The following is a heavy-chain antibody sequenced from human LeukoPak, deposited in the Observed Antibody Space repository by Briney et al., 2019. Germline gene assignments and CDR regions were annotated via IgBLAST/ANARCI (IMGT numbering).Heavy chain of an antibody. CDR2: IYYSGST. CDR1: GGSISSYY. V-gene: IGHV4-59*08. J-gene: IGHJ4*02. D-gene: IGHD6-19*01. CDR3: ARHWRVYSSGWYSYFDY. Sequence: KPSETLSLTCTVSGGSISSYYWSWIRQPPGKGLEWIGYIYYSGSTNYNPSLKSRVTISVDTSKNQFSRKLSSVTAADTAVYYCARHWRVYSSGWYSYFDYWGQGTLVTVSS.